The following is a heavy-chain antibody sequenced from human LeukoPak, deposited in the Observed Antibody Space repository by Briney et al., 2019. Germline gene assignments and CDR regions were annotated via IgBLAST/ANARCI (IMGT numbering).Heavy chain of an antibody. CDR2: LAYDGTNE. V-gene: IGHV3-30*18. D-gene: IGHD4-17*01. CDR1: GFTVSSNY. J-gene: IGHJ4*02. CDR3: SKGGPLGDTNRFDH. Sequence: GGSLRLSCAASGFTVSSNYMSWVRQAPGKGLEWVAPLAYDGTNEYYADPVKGRFTISRDNSKNTVYLQMTNLRVGDTAVYYCSKGGPLGDTNRFDHWGQGTLVSVSS.